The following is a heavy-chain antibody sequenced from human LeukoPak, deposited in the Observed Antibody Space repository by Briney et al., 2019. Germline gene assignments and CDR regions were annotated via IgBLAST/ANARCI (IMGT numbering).Heavy chain of an antibody. CDR2: IYTSGST. Sequence: SQTLSLTCSVSGDSIRSGTYYWSWIRQPAGKGLEWIGRIYTSGSTSYNPSLKSRVTISVDTSKNQVSLKLTSVTAADTAVYYCASRAGSLAFDYWGQGTLVTVSS. CDR1: GDSIRSGTYY. J-gene: IGHJ4*02. V-gene: IGHV4-61*02. CDR3: ASRAGSLAFDY.